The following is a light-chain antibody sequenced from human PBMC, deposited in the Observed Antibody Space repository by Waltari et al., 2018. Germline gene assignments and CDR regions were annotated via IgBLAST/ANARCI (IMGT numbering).Light chain of an antibody. J-gene: IGKJ4*01. CDR1: QAIRNN. Sequence: AIQMTQSPSSLSASVGDRVTITCRASQAIRNNLGWYQQKPGKAPKFLIYGASNLQSGVPSRFSGSGSGTDFTLTISSLQPEEFATYYCLQDYNYPFTFGGGTKVEIK. V-gene: IGKV1-6*01. CDR3: LQDYNYPFT. CDR2: GAS.